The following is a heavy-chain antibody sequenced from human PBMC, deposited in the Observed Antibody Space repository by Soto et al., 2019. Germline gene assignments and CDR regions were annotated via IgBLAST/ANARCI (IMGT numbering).Heavy chain of an antibody. CDR1: GESISSSSYY. CDR2: IYYSGST. J-gene: IGHJ4*02. V-gene: IGHV4-61*05. CDR3: ARMPWIQLWLGFDY. D-gene: IGHD5-18*01. Sequence: SETLSLTCIVSGESISSSSYYWGWIRQPPGKGLEWIGYIYYSGSTNYDPSLKSRVTISVDTSKNQFSLKLSSVTAADTAVYYCARMPWIQLWLGFDYWGQGTLVTVSS.